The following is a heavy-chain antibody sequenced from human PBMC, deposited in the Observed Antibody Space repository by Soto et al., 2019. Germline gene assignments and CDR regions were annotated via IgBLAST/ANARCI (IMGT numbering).Heavy chain of an antibody. J-gene: IGHJ4*02. Sequence: EVQLLESGGGLEQPGGSLRLSCAASGFTFSSYAMSWVRQAPGKGLEWVSAISGSGGSTYYADSVKGRFTISRDNSKNTLYLQMNSLRAEDTAVYYCAKEVRSMIVVVITSFDYWGQGTLVTVSS. CDR2: ISGSGGST. CDR1: GFTFSSYA. CDR3: AKEVRSMIVVVITSFDY. D-gene: IGHD3-22*01. V-gene: IGHV3-23*01.